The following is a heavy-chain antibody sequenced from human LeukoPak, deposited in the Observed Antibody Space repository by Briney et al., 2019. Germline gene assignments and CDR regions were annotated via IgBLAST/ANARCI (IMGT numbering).Heavy chain of an antibody. CDR1: GYTLTELS. V-gene: IGHV1-24*01. J-gene: IGHJ3*02. CDR3: ATELGTVPLDASDI. D-gene: IGHD4-17*01. Sequence: GASVKVSCKVSGYTLTELSMHWVRQAPGKGLEWMGGFDTEDGETIYAQKFQGRVTMTEDTSTDTAYMELSSLRSEDTAVYYCATELGTVPLDASDIWGQGTMVTVSS. CDR2: FDTEDGET.